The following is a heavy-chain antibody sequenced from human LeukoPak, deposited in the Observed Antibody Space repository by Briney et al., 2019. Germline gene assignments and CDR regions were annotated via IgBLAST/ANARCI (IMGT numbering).Heavy chain of an antibody. CDR3: ATSGTRRSYGSGSPPSY. CDR1: GGSFSGYY. V-gene: IGHV4-34*01. J-gene: IGHJ4*02. CDR2: INHSGST. Sequence: PSETLSLTCAVSGGSFSGYYWSWIRQPPGKGLEWIGEINHSGSTNYNPSLKSRVTISVDTSKNQFSLKLSSVTAADTAVYYCATSGTRRSYGSGSPPSYWDQGTLVTVSS. D-gene: IGHD3-10*01.